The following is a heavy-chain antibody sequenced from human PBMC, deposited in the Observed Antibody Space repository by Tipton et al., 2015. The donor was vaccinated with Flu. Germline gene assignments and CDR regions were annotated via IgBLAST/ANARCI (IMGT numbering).Heavy chain of an antibody. J-gene: IGHJ6*02. CDR2: IYPGDSDT. D-gene: IGHD3-9*01. Sequence: VQLVQSGAEVKKAGESLKISCKGSGYTFSNDWIGWVRQRPGKGLEWMGIIYPGDSDTRYSPSFQGQVTISVDKSISTAYLQWSSLRASDTAMYYCVRQYYLLTHYSYGVDVWGQGTTVTVSS. CDR1: GYTFSNDW. CDR3: VRQYYLLTHYSYGVDV. V-gene: IGHV5-51*01.